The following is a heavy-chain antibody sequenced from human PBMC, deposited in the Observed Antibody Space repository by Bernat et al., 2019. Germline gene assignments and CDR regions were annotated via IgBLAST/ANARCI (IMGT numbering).Heavy chain of an antibody. CDR1: GGSISSHY. CDR2: ISYSGST. J-gene: IGHJ2*01. Sequence: QVQLQESGPGLVKPSATLSLTCTVSGGSISSHYWSWVRQPPGKGLDWIGYISYSGSTTYNPSLRSRVTMSVDTSKNEFSLKVSSGTAADTAVYYCARFSTVTTYWYFELWGRCTLVTVSS. D-gene: IGHD4-17*01. V-gene: IGHV4-59*11. CDR3: ARFSTVTTYWYFEL.